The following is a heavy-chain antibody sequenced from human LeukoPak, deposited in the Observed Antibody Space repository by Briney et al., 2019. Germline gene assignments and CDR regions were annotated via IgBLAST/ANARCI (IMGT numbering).Heavy chain of an antibody. CDR3: AGHRRYSYGYGDY. J-gene: IGHJ4*02. D-gene: IGHD5-18*01. Sequence: PSETLSLTCTVSGGSISSSSYYWGWIRQPPGKGLEWIGSIYYSGSTYYNPSLKSRVTVSVDTSKNQFSLKLSSVTAADTAVYYCAGHRRYSYGYGDYWGQGTLVTVSS. V-gene: IGHV4-39*01. CDR2: IYYSGST. CDR1: GGSISSSSYY.